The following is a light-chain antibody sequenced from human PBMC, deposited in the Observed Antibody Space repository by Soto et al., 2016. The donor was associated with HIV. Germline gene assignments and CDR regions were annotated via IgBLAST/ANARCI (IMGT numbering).Light chain of an antibody. Sequence: AIQLTQSPSSLSASVGDRVTITCRASQGISSALAWYQQKPGKPPKLLIYEASNLEGGVPSRFSGSGSGTDFTLTISSLQPEDCATYYCQQFEKYPLTFGGGTKVEIK. J-gene: IGKJ4*01. CDR2: EAS. CDR3: QQFEKYPLT. CDR1: QGISSA. V-gene: IGKV1D-13*01.